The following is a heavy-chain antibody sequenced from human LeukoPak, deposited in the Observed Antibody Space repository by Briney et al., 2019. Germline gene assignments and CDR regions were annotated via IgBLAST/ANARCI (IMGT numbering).Heavy chain of an antibody. CDR2: IKTDGSEK. Sequence: GGSLRLSCEGSGFTFSNYWMGWVRQAPGKGLQWVANIKTDGSEKYYVDSVKGRFTISRDNAKSSLFLQLAGLRAEDTAVYYCARGRDSGRYFDYWGQGTLVTVSS. CDR3: ARGRDSGRYFDY. D-gene: IGHD1-26*01. J-gene: IGHJ4*02. V-gene: IGHV3-7*01. CDR1: GFTFSNYW.